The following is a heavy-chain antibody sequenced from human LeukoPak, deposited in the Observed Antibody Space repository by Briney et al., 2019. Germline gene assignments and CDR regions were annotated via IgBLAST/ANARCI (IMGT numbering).Heavy chain of an antibody. CDR3: ARHIRDEDDYYFDY. V-gene: IGHV4-59*08. CDR2: TYYSGST. J-gene: IGHJ4*02. D-gene: IGHD3-10*01. CDR1: GGSISSYY. Sequence: SGTLSLTCTVSGGSISSYYWSWIRQPPGKGLEWIGYTYYSGSTNYNPSLKSRVTISVDTSKNQFSLKLSSVTAADTAVYYCARHIRDEDDYYFDYWGQGTLVTVSS.